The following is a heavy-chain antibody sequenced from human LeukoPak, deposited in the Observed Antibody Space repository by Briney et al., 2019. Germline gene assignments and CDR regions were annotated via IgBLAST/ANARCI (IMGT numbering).Heavy chain of an antibody. CDR2: IYTSGST. Sequence: SETLSLTCTVSGGSISSYYWSWIRQPAGKGLEWIGRIYTSGSTNYNPSLKSRVTISVDTSKNQFSLKLSSVTAADTAVYYCARRVHCSGGSCYLDYWGQGTLVTVSS. D-gene: IGHD2-15*01. CDR3: ARRVHCSGGSCYLDY. CDR1: GGSISSYY. V-gene: IGHV4-4*07. J-gene: IGHJ4*02.